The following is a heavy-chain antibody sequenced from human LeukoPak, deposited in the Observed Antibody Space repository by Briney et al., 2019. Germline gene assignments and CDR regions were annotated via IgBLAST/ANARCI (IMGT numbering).Heavy chain of an antibody. V-gene: IGHV1-2*02. J-gene: IGHJ4*02. CDR2: INPNSGGT. D-gene: IGHD3-10*01. Sequence: GASVKVSCKASGYTFTGYYMHWVRQAPGQGLEWMGWINPNSGGTNYAQKFQGRVTMTRDTSISTAYMELSRLRSDDTAVYYCARDVDRYGSGSSDYWGQGTLVTVSS. CDR3: ARDVDRYGSGSSDY. CDR1: GYTFTGYY.